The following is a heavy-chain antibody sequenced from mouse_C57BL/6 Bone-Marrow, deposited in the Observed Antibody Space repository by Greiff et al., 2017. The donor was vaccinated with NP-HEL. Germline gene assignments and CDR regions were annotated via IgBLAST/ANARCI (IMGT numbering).Heavy chain of an antibody. J-gene: IGHJ3*01. CDR2: INYDGSST. Sequence: EVQRVESEGGLVQPGSSMKLSCTAPGFTFSDYYMAWVRQVPEKGLEWVANINYDGSSTYYLDSLKSRFIISRDNAKNILYLQMSSLKSEDTATYYCARAGDGYPWFAYWGQGTLVTVSA. CDR1: GFTFSDYY. D-gene: IGHD2-3*01. V-gene: IGHV5-16*01. CDR3: ARAGDGYPWFAY.